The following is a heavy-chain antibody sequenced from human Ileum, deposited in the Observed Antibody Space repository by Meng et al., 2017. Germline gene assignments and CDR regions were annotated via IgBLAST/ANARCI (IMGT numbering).Heavy chain of an antibody. J-gene: IGHJ4*02. V-gene: IGHV4-4*02. D-gene: IGHD2-21*01. CDR1: CGSLSSGTW. CDR2: FHPGSGA. Sequence: REAGPGLGKPSGTRSLPCPVSCGSLSSGTWWSWVRQPPGKGLQWIGEFHPGSGATYNPSLKARVTISVDTSMQQFSLQLTSVTAADTAVYYCAKNGAYCLESWGQGTLVTVSS. CDR3: AKNGAYCLES.